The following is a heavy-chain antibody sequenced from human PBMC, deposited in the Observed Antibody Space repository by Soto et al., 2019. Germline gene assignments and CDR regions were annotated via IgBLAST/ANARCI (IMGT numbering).Heavy chain of an antibody. D-gene: IGHD3-10*01. CDR1: GGSISSSSYY. CDR3: ARSITMVRGVIIDYFDY. Sequence: PSETLSLTCTVSGGSISSSSYYWGWIRQPPGKGLEWIGTIYYSGSTYYNPSLKSRVTISVDTSKNQFSLKLSSVTAADTAVYYCARSITMVRGVIIDYFDYWGQGTPVTVS. CDR2: IYYSGST. J-gene: IGHJ4*02. V-gene: IGHV4-39*01.